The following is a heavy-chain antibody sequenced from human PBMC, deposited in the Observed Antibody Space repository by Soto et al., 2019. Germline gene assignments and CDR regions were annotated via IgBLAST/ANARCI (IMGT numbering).Heavy chain of an antibody. V-gene: IGHV3-30-3*01. CDR2: ISYDGSNK. CDR3: ARDFELVRTDYYGMDV. Sequence: QVQLVESGGGVVQPGRSLRLSCAASGFTFSSYAMHWVRHAPGKGLEWVAVISYDGSNKYYADSVKGRFTISRDNSKNSLYLQMNSLRAEDTAVYYCARDFELVRTDYYGMDVWGQGTTVTVSS. D-gene: IGHD6-6*01. CDR1: GFTFSSYA. J-gene: IGHJ6*02.